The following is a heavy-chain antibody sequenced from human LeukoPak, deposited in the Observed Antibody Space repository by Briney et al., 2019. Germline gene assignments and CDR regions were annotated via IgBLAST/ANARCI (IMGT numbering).Heavy chain of an antibody. V-gene: IGHV4-59*01. CDR2: IYYSGST. D-gene: IGHD3-16*01. CDR1: GGSISSYY. Sequence: PSETLSLTCTVSGGSISSYYWSWIWQPPGKGLEWIGYIYYSGSTNYNPSLKSRVTISVDTSKNQFSLKLSSVTAADTAVYYCARDGGPNYYYYYMDVWGKGTTVTVSS. J-gene: IGHJ6*03. CDR3: ARDGGPNYYYYYMDV.